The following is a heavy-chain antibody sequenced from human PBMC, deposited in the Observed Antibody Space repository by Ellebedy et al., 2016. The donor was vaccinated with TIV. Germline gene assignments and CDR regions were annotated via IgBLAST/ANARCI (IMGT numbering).Heavy chain of an antibody. J-gene: IGHJ6*02. V-gene: IGHV3-33*03. CDR3: TTPEGYDFWSGYIYYYYYGMDV. CDR1: GFTFSDYY. CDR2: IWFDGTNE. Sequence: GGSLRLSCAASGFTFSDYYMNWLRQAPGKGLEWVALIWFDGTNEDYADSVKGRFTISRDNSKNTLYLQMNSLKTEDTAVYYCTTPEGYDFWSGYIYYYYYGMDVWGQGTTVTVSS. D-gene: IGHD3-3*01.